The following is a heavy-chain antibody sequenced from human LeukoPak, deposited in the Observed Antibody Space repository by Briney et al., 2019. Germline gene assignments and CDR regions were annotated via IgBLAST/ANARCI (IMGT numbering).Heavy chain of an antibody. CDR2: ISGSGGST. CDR3: ARRRPTCIQKYYYYYMDV. D-gene: IGHD5-18*01. CDR1: GFTFSSYA. V-gene: IGHV3-23*01. Sequence: GGSLRLSCAASGFTFSSYAMSWVRQAPGKGLEWVSAISGSGGSTYYADSVKGRFTISRDNSKNTLYLQMNSLRAEDTAVYYCARRRPTCIQKYYYYYMDVWGKGTTVTVSS. J-gene: IGHJ6*03.